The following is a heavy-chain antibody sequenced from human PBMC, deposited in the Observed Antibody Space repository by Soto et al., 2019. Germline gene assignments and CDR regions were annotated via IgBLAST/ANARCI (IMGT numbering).Heavy chain of an antibody. CDR3: PHLLRDGYPSRDFNL. J-gene: IGHJ2*01. CDR2: IYWDDDK. V-gene: IGHV2-5*02. D-gene: IGHD5-12*01. Sequence: QITLKESGPALVKPTQTLTLTCTFSGFSLSTRGVGVGWIRQPPGKALVWLAFIYWDDDKRYSPYLKSRLTLTKETYKNQVVLIMTNMDPVDTATYYCPHLLRDGYPSRDFNLWGRGTLGTVSS. CDR1: GFSLSTRGVG.